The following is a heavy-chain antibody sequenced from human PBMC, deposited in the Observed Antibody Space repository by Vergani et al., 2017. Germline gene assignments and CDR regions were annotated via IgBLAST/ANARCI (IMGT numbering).Heavy chain of an antibody. CDR3: ARARRYCSSTSCYFQYNWFDP. CDR1: GGSFSGYY. Sequence: QVQLQQWGAGLLKPSETLSLTCAVYGGSFSGYYWSWIRQPPGKGLEWIEEINHSGSTNSNPSLKSRVTISVDTSKNQFSLKLSSVTAADTAVYYCARARRYCSSTSCYFQYNWFDPWGQGTLVTVSS. D-gene: IGHD2-2*01. J-gene: IGHJ5*02. CDR2: INHSGST. V-gene: IGHV4-34*01.